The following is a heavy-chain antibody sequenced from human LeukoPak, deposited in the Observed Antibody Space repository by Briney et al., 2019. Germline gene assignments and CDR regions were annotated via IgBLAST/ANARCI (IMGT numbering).Heavy chain of an antibody. CDR2: INTNTGNP. CDR3: ARDRVWYDFWSGHNGYHYHGMDV. D-gene: IGHD3-3*01. Sequence: GASVKVSCKASGYTFNSYAMNWVRQAPGQGLEWMGWINTNTGNPTYAQGFTGRFVFSLDTSVSTAYLQISSLKAEDTAVYYCARDRVWYDFWSGHNGYHYHGMDVWGQGTTVTVSS. J-gene: IGHJ6*02. V-gene: IGHV7-4-1*02. CDR1: GYTFNSYA.